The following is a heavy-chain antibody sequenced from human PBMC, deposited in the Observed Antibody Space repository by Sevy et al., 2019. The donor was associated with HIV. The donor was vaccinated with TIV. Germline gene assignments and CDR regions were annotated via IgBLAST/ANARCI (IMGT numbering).Heavy chain of an antibody. CDR1: AFTFSSYW. J-gene: IGHJ6*02. V-gene: IGHV3-74*01. Sequence: GGSLRLSCAASAFTFSSYWMHWVRQAPGKGLVWVSRINSDGSSTSYADSVKGRFTITRDNAKNTLYLQMNSLRAEDTAVYYCASPTYYDFWSGSHYYGMDVWGQGTTVTVSS. D-gene: IGHD3-3*01. CDR2: INSDGSST. CDR3: ASPTYYDFWSGSHYYGMDV.